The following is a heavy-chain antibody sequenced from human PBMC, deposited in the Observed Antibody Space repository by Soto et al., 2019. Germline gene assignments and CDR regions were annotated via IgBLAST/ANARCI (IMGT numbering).Heavy chain of an antibody. CDR1: GGSISTGGYY. CDR3: ARSVFP. V-gene: IGHV4-31*03. Sequence: SATLSLTCTVSGGSISTGGYYWNWIRQHPGKGLEWIGYFYYSGSTYYNQSLKSRVTISVNTSKNQFSLKLSSVTAADTAVYYCARSVFPWGQGTLVTVSS. J-gene: IGHJ5*02. CDR2: FYYSGST.